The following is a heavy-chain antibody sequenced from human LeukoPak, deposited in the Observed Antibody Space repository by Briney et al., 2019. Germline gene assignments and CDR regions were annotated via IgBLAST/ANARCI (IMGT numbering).Heavy chain of an antibody. Sequence: ASVKVSCKASGYTFTGYYMHRVRQAPGQGLEWMGWINPNSGGTNYAQKFQGRVTMTRDTSISTAYMELSRLRSDDTAVYYCAGYCSGGSCYGDYYYYYGMDVWGQGTTVTVSS. CDR1: GYTFTGYY. D-gene: IGHD2-15*01. CDR3: AGYCSGGSCYGDYYYYYGMDV. CDR2: INPNSGGT. V-gene: IGHV1-2*02. J-gene: IGHJ6*02.